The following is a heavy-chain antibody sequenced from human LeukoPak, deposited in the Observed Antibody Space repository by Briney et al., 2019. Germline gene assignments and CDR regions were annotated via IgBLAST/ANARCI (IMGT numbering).Heavy chain of an antibody. J-gene: IGHJ4*02. D-gene: IGHD3-9*01. Sequence: PGGSLRLSCAASGFTFSSYGMHWVRQAPGKGLEWVSAISGSGGSTYYADSVKGRFTISRDNSKNTLYLQMNSLRAEDTAVYYCAKARNYDILTGYVDYWGQGTLVTVSS. V-gene: IGHV3-23*01. CDR3: AKARNYDILTGYVDY. CDR2: ISGSGGST. CDR1: GFTFSSYG.